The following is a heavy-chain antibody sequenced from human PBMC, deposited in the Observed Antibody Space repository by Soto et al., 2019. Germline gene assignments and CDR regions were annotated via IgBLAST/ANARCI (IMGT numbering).Heavy chain of an antibody. J-gene: IGHJ6*02. CDR3: AKALMRMGDRGGMDV. D-gene: IGHD3-16*01. CDR1: GFTFSSYA. CDR2: ISGSGGST. V-gene: IGHV3-23*01. Sequence: EVQLLESGGGLVQPGGSLRLSCAASGFTFSSYAMSWVRQAPGKGLEWVSAISGSGGSTYYADSVKSRFTICRDNSKNTLYLQMNSLRAEDTAVYYCAKALMRMGDRGGMDVWGQGTTVTVSS.